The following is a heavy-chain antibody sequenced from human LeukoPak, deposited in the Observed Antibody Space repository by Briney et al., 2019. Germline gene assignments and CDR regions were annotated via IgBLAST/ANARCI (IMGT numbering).Heavy chain of an antibody. J-gene: IGHJ3*02. CDR3: ARDWTASDAFDI. D-gene: IGHD3/OR15-3a*01. CDR1: GYTFTSYD. V-gene: IGHV1-8*01. Sequence: ASVKVSCKASGYTFTSYDINWVRQATGQGLEWMGWMNPNSGNTGYAQKFQGRVTMTRNTSISTAYMELSSLRSEDTAVYYCARDWTASDAFDIWGRGTMVPVSS. CDR2: MNPNSGNT.